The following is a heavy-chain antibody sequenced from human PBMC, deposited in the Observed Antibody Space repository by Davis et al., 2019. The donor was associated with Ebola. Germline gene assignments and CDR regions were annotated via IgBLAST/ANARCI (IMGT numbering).Heavy chain of an antibody. Sequence: ASVKVSCKASGYTFTGYYMHWVRQAPGQGLEWMGWINPNSGGTNYAQKFQGWVTMTRDTSISTAYMELSRLRSDDTAAYYCARDGRGSQLRSFDYWGQGTLVTVSS. CDR3: ARDGRGSQLRSFDY. V-gene: IGHV1-2*04. CDR1: GYTFTGYY. D-gene: IGHD3-3*01. J-gene: IGHJ4*02. CDR2: INPNSGGT.